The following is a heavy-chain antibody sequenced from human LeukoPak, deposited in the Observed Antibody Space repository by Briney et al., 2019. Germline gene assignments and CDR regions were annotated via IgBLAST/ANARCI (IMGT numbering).Heavy chain of an antibody. CDR2: ISASGNSA. D-gene: IGHD3-22*01. J-gene: IGHJ4*02. CDR1: GFTFSSYA. V-gene: IGHV3-23*01. CDR3: AKGWMSSGYSNFDC. Sequence: PGGSLRLSCAASGFTFSSYAMTWVRQAPGKGLEWVSTISASGNSAYYADSVRGRFTISRDNSKNTLYLQMNSLRAEDTTRYFCAKGWMSSGYSNFDCWGQGTLVTVSS.